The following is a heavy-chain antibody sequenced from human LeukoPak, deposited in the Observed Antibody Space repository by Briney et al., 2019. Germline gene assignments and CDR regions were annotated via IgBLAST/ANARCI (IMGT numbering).Heavy chain of an antibody. CDR1: GFTFSSYS. CDR2: ISSSSSYI. CDR3: ASLNERQLVRPFDY. V-gene: IGHV3-21*01. D-gene: IGHD6-13*01. Sequence: GGSLRLSCAASGFTFSSYSMNWVRQAPGKGLEWVSSISSSSSYIYYADSVKGRFTISRDNAKNSLYLQMNSLRAEDTAVYYCASLNERQLVRPFDYWGQGTLVTVSS. J-gene: IGHJ4*02.